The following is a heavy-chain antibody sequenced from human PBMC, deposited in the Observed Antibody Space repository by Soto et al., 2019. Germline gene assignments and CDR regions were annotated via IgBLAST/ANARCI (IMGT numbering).Heavy chain of an antibody. J-gene: IGHJ3*02. CDR2: VSKDGSNT. V-gene: IGHV3-30-3*01. Sequence: QVQLVESGGGVVQPGRSLRLSCAASGFTFSLFAMHWVRQVPGKGLEWVVAVSKDGSNTYYADSVKGRFTISRDNLKNTVFMQMNNLRPEDTAVYQCVRDVWWEVGLDAFDIWGQGTTVTVSS. CDR3: VRDVWWEVGLDAFDI. CDR1: GFTFSLFA. D-gene: IGHD1-26*01.